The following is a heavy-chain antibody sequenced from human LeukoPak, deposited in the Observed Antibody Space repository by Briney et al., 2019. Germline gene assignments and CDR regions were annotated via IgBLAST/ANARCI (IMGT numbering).Heavy chain of an antibody. CDR1: GYTFTGYY. J-gene: IGHJ4*02. Sequence: ASVKVSCKASGYTFTGYYMHWVRQAPGQGLEWMGIINPADGSTAYAQKFQGRVTMTRDTSTGTVYMDLSSLRSDDTAMYYCERTISKVRGVVRFDFDYWGQGTLVTVSS. CDR2: INPADGST. V-gene: IGHV1-46*01. D-gene: IGHD3-10*01. CDR3: ERTISKVRGVVRFDFDY.